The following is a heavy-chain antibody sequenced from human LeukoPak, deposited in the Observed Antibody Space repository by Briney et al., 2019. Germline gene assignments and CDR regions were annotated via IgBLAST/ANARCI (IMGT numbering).Heavy chain of an antibody. CDR1: GYTFTNYA. CDR3: AREREETYGSGSYTFDH. CDR2: INTNNGNT. J-gene: IGHJ4*02. D-gene: IGHD3-10*01. V-gene: IGHV1-18*01. Sequence: ASVKVSCKASGYTFTNYAFSWVRQAPGQGLEWMGWINTNNGNTNYVKRLQGGVTMTTDTSTTTAYMELRSLISDDTAVYYCAREREETYGSGSYTFDHWGQGTLVTVSS.